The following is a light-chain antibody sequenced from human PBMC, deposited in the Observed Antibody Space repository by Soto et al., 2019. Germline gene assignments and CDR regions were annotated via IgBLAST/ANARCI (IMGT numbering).Light chain of an antibody. CDR3: QQYHNWWT. Sequence: EIVLTRSPGTLSLSPGERATLSCRASQSVSSNLAWYQQKPGQAPRLLIYDASNRATGIPARFSGSGSGTDFTLTISSLEPEDFAVYYCQQYHNWWTFGQGTKVDIK. V-gene: IGKV3-11*01. CDR2: DAS. CDR1: QSVSSN. J-gene: IGKJ1*01.